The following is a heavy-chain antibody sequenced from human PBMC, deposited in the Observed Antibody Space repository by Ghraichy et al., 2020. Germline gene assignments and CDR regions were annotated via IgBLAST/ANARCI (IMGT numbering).Heavy chain of an antibody. D-gene: IGHD2/OR15-2a*01. CDR3: AKKIEVRSPYYYYAMDV. CDR1: GFTFSSYG. Sequence: GGSLRLSCAASGFTFSSYGMHWVRQAPGKGLEWVAVISYDGSDKYYADSVKGRFTISRNNSKSTLYLQMNSPRAEDTAVYYCAKKIEVRSPYYYYAMDVWGQGTTVTVSS. CDR2: ISYDGSDK. V-gene: IGHV3-30*18. J-gene: IGHJ6*02.